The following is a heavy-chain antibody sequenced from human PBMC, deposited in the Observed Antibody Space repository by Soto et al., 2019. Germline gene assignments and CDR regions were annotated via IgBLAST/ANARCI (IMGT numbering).Heavy chain of an antibody. D-gene: IGHD2-2*01. CDR3: AKDRSVDIVVVPAAVYNWFDP. Sequence: EVQLLESGGGLVQPGGSLRLSCAASGFTFSSYAMSWVRQAPGKGLEWVSAISGSGGSTYYADSVKGRFTISRDNSKNTLYLQMNSLRAEDTAVYYCAKDRSVDIVVVPAAVYNWFDPWGQGTLVTVPS. CDR1: GFTFSSYA. V-gene: IGHV3-23*01. J-gene: IGHJ5*02. CDR2: ISGSGGST.